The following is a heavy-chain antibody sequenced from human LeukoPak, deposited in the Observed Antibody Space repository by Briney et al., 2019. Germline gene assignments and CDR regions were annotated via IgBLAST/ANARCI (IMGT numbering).Heavy chain of an antibody. CDR1: GFTFSDYY. CDR3: AKENTPFGSSVFQRVGGAFDI. CDR2: ISSSGSTI. Sequence: PGGSLRLSCAASGFTFSDYYMSWIRQAPGKGLEWVSYISSSGSTIYYADSVKGRFTISRDNAKNSLYLRMNSLRAEDTAVYYCAKENTPFGSSVFQRVGGAFDIWGQGTRVTVSS. V-gene: IGHV3-11*01. D-gene: IGHD3-16*01. J-gene: IGHJ3*02.